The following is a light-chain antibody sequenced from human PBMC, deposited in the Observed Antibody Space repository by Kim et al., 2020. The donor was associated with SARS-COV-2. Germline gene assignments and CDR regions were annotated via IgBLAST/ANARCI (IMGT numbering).Light chain of an antibody. V-gene: IGKV1-27*01. Sequence: DIQVTQSPSSLSASVGDRVTITCRASQGISNYLAWYQQKPGRVPNLLIYGASTLQSGVPSRFNGSGSGTEFTLTISRLHPEDVATYYCQKYNSDPRTFGGGTKVDIK. CDR2: GAS. CDR1: QGISNY. CDR3: QKYNSDPRT. J-gene: IGKJ4*01.